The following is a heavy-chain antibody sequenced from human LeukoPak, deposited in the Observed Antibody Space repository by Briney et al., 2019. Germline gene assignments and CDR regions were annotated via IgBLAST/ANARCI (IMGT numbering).Heavy chain of an antibody. CDR3: AKDWRSVIAAPYVPSDWYFDL. J-gene: IGHJ2*01. CDR2: MSASGDST. D-gene: IGHD6-13*01. V-gene: IGHV3-23*01. Sequence: GGSLRLSCAASGFTFSSYAMSWVRQAPGKGLEWVSGMSASGDSTYYADSVKGRFTISRDNSKNTLYLQMNSLRAEDTAVYYCAKDWRSVIAAPYVPSDWYFDLWGRGTLVTVSS. CDR1: GFTFSSYA.